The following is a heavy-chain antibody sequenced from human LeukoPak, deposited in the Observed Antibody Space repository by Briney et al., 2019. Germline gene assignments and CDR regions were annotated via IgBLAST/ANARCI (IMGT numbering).Heavy chain of an antibody. CDR3: ARGRSRGGYPEGGAVFDY. J-gene: IGHJ4*02. D-gene: IGHD5-24*01. CDR2: INPSGGST. V-gene: IGHV1-46*01. CDR1: GYTFTSYY. Sequence: GASVKVSCKASGYTFTSYYMHWVRQAPGQGLEWMGIINPSGGSTSYAQKFQGRVTMTRDTSTSTVYMELSSLRSEDTAVYYCARGRSRGGYPEGGAVFDYWGQGTLVTVSS.